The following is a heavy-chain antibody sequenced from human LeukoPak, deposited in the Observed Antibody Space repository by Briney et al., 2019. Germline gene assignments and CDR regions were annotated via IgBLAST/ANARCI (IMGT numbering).Heavy chain of an antibody. CDR1: GGSISSYY. CDR3: ASSGKGQPYYDILTGYYYYYYMDV. CDR2: IYYSGSA. J-gene: IGHJ6*03. Sequence: SETLSLTCTVSGGSISSYYWSWIRQPPGKGLEWIGYIYYSGSANYNPSLKSRVTISVDTSKNQFSLKLSSVTAADTAVYYCASSGKGQPYYDILTGYYYYYYMDVWGKGTTVTVSS. D-gene: IGHD3-9*01. V-gene: IGHV4-59*01.